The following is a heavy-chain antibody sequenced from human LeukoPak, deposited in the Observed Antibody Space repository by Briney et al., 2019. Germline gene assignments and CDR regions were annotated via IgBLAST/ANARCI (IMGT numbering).Heavy chain of an antibody. D-gene: IGHD3-22*01. V-gene: IGHV3-7*04. CDR2: IKQDGSEA. CDR3: ARGPNYYDSSGYYHNAEYFQH. CDR1: GFTFSSYW. J-gene: IGHJ1*01. Sequence: GGSLRLSCAASGFTFSSYWMTWVRQAPGKGLEWVANIKQDGSEAYYVDSVKGRFTVSRDNAKNSLYLQMNSQRAEDTAVYYCARGPNYYDSSGYYHNAEYFQHWGQGTLVTVSS.